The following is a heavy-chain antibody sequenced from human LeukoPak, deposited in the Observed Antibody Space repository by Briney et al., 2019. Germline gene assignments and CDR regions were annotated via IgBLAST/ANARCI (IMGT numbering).Heavy chain of an antibody. CDR2: INPNSGGT. V-gene: IGHV1-2*02. CDR3: ARPSRRYSSGWYYFDY. Sequence: GASVKVSCKASGYTFTGYYMQWVRQAPGQGLEWMGWINPNSGGTNYAQKFQGRVTMTRDTSISTAYMELSRLRSDDTAVYYCARPSRRYSSGWYYFDYWGQGTLVTVSS. D-gene: IGHD6-19*01. CDR1: GYTFTGYY. J-gene: IGHJ4*02.